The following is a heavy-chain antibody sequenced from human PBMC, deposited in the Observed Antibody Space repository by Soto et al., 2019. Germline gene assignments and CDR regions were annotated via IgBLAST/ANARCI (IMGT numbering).Heavy chain of an antibody. J-gene: IGHJ4*02. CDR3: AKDRRYSSSLIGYYFDY. D-gene: IGHD6-6*01. Sequence: PGGSLRLSCAASGFTFSSYAMSWVRQAPGKGLEWVSAISGSGGSTYYADSVKGRFTISRDNSKNTLYLQMNSLRAEDTAVYYCAKDRRYSSSLIGYYFDYWGQGTLVTVSS. V-gene: IGHV3-23*01. CDR2: ISGSGGST. CDR1: GFTFSSYA.